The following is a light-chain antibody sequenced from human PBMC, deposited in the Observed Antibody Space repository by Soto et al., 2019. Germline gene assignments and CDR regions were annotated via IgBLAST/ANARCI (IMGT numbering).Light chain of an antibody. CDR3: QRYDGY. J-gene: IGKJ2*01. Sequence: DTQMTQSPSTLSASVGDTVTITCGARQNINNWLAWYQQKPEKVPKLLIYGASTLEDGVPSRFSGSRSGTEFTLTINSLQPDDFATYYCQRYDGYFGQGTKLEIK. CDR2: GAS. V-gene: IGKV1-5*01. CDR1: QNINNW.